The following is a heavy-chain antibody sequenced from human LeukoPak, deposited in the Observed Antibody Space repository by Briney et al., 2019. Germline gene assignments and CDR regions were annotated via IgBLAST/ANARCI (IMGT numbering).Heavy chain of an antibody. CDR1: GFTFSTYA. CDR2: ISGSGGST. J-gene: IGHJ6*02. Sequence: GGSLRLSCAASGFTFSTYAMSWVRQSPGKGLEWVSTISGSGGSTYYADSVKGRFTISRDNSKNALYLQMNSLRAEDTAVYYCAKEFYFATAVWGQGTTVTVS. CDR3: AKEFYFATAV. D-gene: IGHD2-15*01. V-gene: IGHV3-23*01.